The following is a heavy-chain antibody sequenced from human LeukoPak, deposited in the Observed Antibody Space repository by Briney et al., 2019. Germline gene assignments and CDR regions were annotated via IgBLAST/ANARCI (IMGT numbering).Heavy chain of an antibody. CDR2: INSDGSST. J-gene: IGHJ4*02. CDR1: GFTFSTYW. CDR3: ARGGGYSYGSFDY. D-gene: IGHD5-18*01. V-gene: IGHV3-74*01. Sequence: AGGSLRLSCAASGFTFSTYWMHWVRQVPGKGLVWVSRINSDGSSTSYADSVKGRFTISRDNAKNTLYLQMNSLRAEDTAVYYCARGGGYSYGSFDYWGQGTLVTVSS.